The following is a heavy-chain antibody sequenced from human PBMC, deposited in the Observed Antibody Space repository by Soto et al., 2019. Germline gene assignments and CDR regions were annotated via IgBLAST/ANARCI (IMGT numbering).Heavy chain of an antibody. V-gene: IGHV3-23*01. CDR2: ISGSGGST. D-gene: IGHD3-3*01. Sequence: GGSLRLSCAASGFTFSSYAMSWVRQAPGKGLEWVSAISGSGGSTYYADSVKGRFTISRDNSKNTLYLQMNSLRAEDTAVYYCAKDRAYDFWSGYVYGYWGQGTLVTVSS. J-gene: IGHJ4*02. CDR3: AKDRAYDFWSGYVYGY. CDR1: GFTFSSYA.